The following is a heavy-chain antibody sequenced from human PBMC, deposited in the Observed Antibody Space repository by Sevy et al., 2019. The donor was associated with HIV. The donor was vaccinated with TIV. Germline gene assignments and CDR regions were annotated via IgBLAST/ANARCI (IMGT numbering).Heavy chain of an antibody. Sequence: GGSLRLSCAASGFTFSSYAMHWVRQAPGKGLEYVSAISSNGGSTYYADSVKGRFTISRDNSKNTLYLQMGSLRAEDMAVYYGARGRSKWELPWFDPWGQGTLVTVSS. D-gene: IGHD1-26*01. V-gene: IGHV3-64*02. CDR1: GFTFSSYA. CDR3: ARGRSKWELPWFDP. J-gene: IGHJ5*02. CDR2: ISSNGGST.